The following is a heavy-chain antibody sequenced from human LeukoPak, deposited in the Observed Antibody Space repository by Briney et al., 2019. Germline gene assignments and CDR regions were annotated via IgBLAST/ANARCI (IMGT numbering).Heavy chain of an antibody. V-gene: IGHV3-30*18. Sequence: PGGSLRLSCAASGFTFSSYGMHWVRQAPGKGLEWVAVISYDGSNKYYADSVKGRFTISRDNSKNTLYLQMNSLRAEDTAVYYCAKDGYDNWNYWLYYGMDVWGQGTTVTVSS. CDR1: GFTFSSYG. CDR2: ISYDGSNK. D-gene: IGHD1-7*01. CDR3: AKDGYDNWNYWLYYGMDV. J-gene: IGHJ6*02.